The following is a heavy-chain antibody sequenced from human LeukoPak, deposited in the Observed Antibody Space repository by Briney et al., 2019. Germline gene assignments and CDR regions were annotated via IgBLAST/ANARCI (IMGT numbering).Heavy chain of an antibody. D-gene: IGHD3-22*01. CDR3: ARDHRQGGDSSGLFDY. J-gene: IGHJ4*02. CDR2: IIPIFGTA. Sequence: ASVEVSCKASGGTFSSSAISWVRQAPGQGLEWMGGIIPIFGTATYAQKFQGRVTITADESTSTAYMELSSLRSEDTAVYYCARDHRQGGDSSGLFDYWGQGTLVTVSS. CDR1: GGTFSSSA. V-gene: IGHV1-69*13.